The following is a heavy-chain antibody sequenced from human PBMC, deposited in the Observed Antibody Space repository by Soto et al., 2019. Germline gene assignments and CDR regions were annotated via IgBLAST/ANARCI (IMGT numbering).Heavy chain of an antibody. CDR1: GFTFSNYD. J-gene: IGHJ6*04. CDR3: ARELHGGSYGMDV. CDR2: ITTAGDT. Sequence: EVQVVESGGGLVQPGGSLRLSCAVSGFTFSNYDMHWVRQVTGKGLEWVSGITTAGDTYYSGSVKGRFTISREKAKNSLYLQMNGLSAGDTAVYYCARELHGGSYGMDVWGKGTTVTVSS. V-gene: IGHV3-13*01.